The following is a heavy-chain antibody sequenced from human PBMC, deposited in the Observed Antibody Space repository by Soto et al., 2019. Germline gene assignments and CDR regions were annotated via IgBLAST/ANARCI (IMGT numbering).Heavy chain of an antibody. CDR3: AKDGAPRYCSRTSCHPAGAY. D-gene: IGHD2-2*01. CDR2: ASFDGSSR. Sequence: GGSLRLSCASSGFTFTNYGMHWVRQAPGKGLEWVAFASFDGSSRYYADSVKGRFTISRDESKNTLYLQMDSLRPDDTAMYYCAKDGAPRYCSRTSCHPAGAYWGQGTLLTVSS. CDR1: GFTFTNYG. V-gene: IGHV3-30*18. J-gene: IGHJ4*02.